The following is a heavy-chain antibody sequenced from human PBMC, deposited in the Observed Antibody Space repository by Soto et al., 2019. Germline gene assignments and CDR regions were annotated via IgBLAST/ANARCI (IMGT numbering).Heavy chain of an antibody. CDR3: VVGIVATPAFDY. D-gene: IGHD5-12*01. Sequence: GGSLRLSCAASGFMFSDYAMTWARQAPGKELEWVSGLLRPGRSTYYADSVKGRFTISGDTSANTVYLQMNSLRAEDTAVYYCVVGIVATPAFDYWGQGTLVT. J-gene: IGHJ4*02. V-gene: IGHV3-23*01. CDR1: GFMFSDYA. CDR2: LLRPGRST.